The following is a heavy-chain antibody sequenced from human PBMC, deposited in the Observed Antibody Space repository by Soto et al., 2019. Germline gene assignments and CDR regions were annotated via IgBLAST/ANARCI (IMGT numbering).Heavy chain of an antibody. J-gene: IGHJ3*02. Sequence: SVKVSCKASGGTFSSYAISWLRQAPGQGLEWMGGIIPIFGTANYAQKFQGRVTITADESTSTAYMELSSLRSEDTAVYYCARDRGGSITMHVLEARPDDAFDIWGQGTMVTVS. CDR1: GGTFSSYA. CDR2: IIPIFGTA. CDR3: ARDRGGSITMHVLEARPDDAFDI. D-gene: IGHD3-10*01. V-gene: IGHV1-69*13.